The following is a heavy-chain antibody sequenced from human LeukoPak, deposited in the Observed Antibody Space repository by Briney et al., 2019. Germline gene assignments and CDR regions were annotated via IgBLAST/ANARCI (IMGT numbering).Heavy chain of an antibody. V-gene: IGHV1-18*01. D-gene: IGHD3-22*01. CDR2: ISVYNDAT. CDR3: ARRTLVSSGYVFGLPTVPFYFDF. CDR1: GYTFTRYG. Sequence: ASVTVSFKASGYTFTRYGINWVRQAPGQGLEWVGRISVYNDATSYPQKLQGRVSLTTDPSTNTAYMELNSLRSYDSAIYYCARRTLVSSGYVFGLPTVPFYFDFWGQGTLSPSPQ. J-gene: IGHJ4*02.